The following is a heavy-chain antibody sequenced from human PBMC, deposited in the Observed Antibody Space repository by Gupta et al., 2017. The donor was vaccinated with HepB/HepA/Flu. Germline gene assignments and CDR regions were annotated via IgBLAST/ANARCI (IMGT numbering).Heavy chain of an antibody. J-gene: IGHJ4*02. V-gene: IGHV3-48*03. CDR3: AREGEYSSGWYREWYYFDY. Sequence: EVQLVESGGGLVQPGGSLRISCAAPGFTFSSYELNWVRQAPGKGLEWVSYISSSGSTIYYADSVKGRYTISRDNAKNSLYLQMNSLRAEDTAVYYCAREGEYSSGWYREWYYFDYWGQGTLVTVSS. D-gene: IGHD6-19*01. CDR1: GFTFSSYE. CDR2: ISSSGSTI.